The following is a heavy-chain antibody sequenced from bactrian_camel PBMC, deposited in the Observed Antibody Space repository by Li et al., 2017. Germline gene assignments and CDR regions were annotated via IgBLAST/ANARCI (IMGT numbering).Heavy chain of an antibody. D-gene: IGHD1*01. J-gene: IGHJ4*01. CDR2: IVGDGSI. CDR1: GDTDRSCA. Sequence: QLVESGGGLVQPGGSLRLSCAASGDTDRSCAMGWARQVPGKERERVAYIVGDGSIYYADSVKGRFIISEDNAKNTVYLQMNGLKPEDTAVYYCAASSSRACGTTWMTDEYKYWGQGTQVTVS. CDR3: AASSSRACGTTWMTDEYKY. V-gene: IGHV3S9*01.